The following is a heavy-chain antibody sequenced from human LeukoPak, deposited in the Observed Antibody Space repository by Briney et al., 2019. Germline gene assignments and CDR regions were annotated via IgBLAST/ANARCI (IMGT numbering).Heavy chain of an antibody. D-gene: IGHD2-2*01. CDR1: GYTFTSYY. CDR2: INPNSGGT. J-gene: IGHJ5*02. V-gene: IGHV1-2*02. Sequence: ASVKVSCKASGYTFTSYYMHWVRQAPGQGLEWMGWINPNSGGTNYAQKFQGRATMTRDTSISTAYMELSRLRSDDTAVYYCARGVIVVVPTGWFDPWGQGTLVTVSS. CDR3: ARGVIVVVPTGWFDP.